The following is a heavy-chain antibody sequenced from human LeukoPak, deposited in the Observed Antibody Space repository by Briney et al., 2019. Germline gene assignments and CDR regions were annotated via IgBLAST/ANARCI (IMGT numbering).Heavy chain of an antibody. CDR3: ARDRYQLLYNAFDI. V-gene: IGHV1-69*05. CDR2: IIPIFGTA. D-gene: IGHD2-2*02. Sequence: ASVKVSCKASGGTFSSYAISWVRQAPGQGLEWMGGIIPIFGTANYAQKFQGRVTITTDESTSIAYMELSSLRSEDTAVYYCARDRYQLLYNAFDIWGQGTMVTVSS. CDR1: GGTFSSYA. J-gene: IGHJ3*02.